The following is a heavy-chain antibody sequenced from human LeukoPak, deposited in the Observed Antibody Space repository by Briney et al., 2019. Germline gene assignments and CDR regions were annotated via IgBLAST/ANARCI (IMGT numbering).Heavy chain of an antibody. D-gene: IGHD3-16*01. CDR3: ALHERGYADYYMDV. Sequence: ASVKVSCKASGYTFTKYAMNWVRQAPEQGLEWMGWINTNTGNPTYAQGFTGRFVFSLDTSVSTAYLQISSLKVEDTAVYYCALHERGYADYYMDVWGKGTTVTVSS. J-gene: IGHJ6*03. CDR2: INTNTGNP. CDR1: GYTFTKYA. V-gene: IGHV7-4-1*02.